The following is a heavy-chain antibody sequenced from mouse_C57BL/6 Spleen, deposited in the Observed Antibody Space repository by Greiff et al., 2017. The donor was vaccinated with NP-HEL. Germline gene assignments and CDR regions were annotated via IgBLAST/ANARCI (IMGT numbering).Heavy chain of an antibody. J-gene: IGHJ3*01. CDR2: IYPGDGDT. V-gene: IGHV1-80*01. CDR3: ANLYDYDVGFAY. Sequence: VHLQQSGAELVKPGASVKISCKASGYAFSSYWMNWVKQRPGKGLEWIGQIYPGDGDTNYNGKFKGKATLTADKSSSTAYMQLSSLTSEDSAVYFCANLYDYDVGFAYWGQGTLVTVSA. CDR1: GYAFSSYW. D-gene: IGHD2-4*01.